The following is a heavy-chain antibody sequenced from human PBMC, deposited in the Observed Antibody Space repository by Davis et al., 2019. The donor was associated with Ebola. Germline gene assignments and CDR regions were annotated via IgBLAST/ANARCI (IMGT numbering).Heavy chain of an antibody. J-gene: IGHJ5*02. CDR1: GFTFSSYS. D-gene: IGHD6-19*01. CDR2: ISSSSSYI. CDR3: AKEGYSSDNWFDP. V-gene: IGHV3-21*04. Sequence: GGSLRLSCAASGFTFSSYSMNWVRQAPGKGLEWVSSISSSSSYIYYADSVKGRFTISRDNSKNTLYLQMSSLRAEDTAVYYCAKEGYSSDNWFDPWGQGTLVTVSS.